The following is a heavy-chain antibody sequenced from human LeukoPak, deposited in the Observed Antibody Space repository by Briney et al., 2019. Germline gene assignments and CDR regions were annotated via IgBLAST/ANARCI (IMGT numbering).Heavy chain of an antibody. J-gene: IGHJ4*02. Sequence: SVKVSCKPSRYSFPTSAIYWVRQAPAPRPEWLGWINARNGNTKYSQKFQDRVSLTRDTSASAAYMELSRLTPEDTAVYYCTTSVSEGDEDGILTGFNYWGQGTLVTVSS. CDR1: RYSFPTSA. V-gene: IGHV1-3*01. D-gene: IGHD3-9*01. CDR3: TTSVSEGDEDGILTGFNY. CDR2: INARNGNT.